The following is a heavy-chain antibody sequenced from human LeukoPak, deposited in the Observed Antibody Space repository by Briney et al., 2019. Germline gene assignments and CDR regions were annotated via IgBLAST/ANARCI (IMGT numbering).Heavy chain of an antibody. CDR3: AREWVGGYSYGPFDY. V-gene: IGHV1-46*01. CDR1: GYTFTSYY. CDR2: INPSGGST. Sequence: AASVKVSCKASGYTFTSYYMHWVRQAPGQGLEWMGIINPSGGSTSYAQKFQGRVTMTRDMSTSTVYMELSSLRSEDTAVYYCAREWVGGYSYGPFDYWGQGTLVTVSS. J-gene: IGHJ4*02. D-gene: IGHD5-18*01.